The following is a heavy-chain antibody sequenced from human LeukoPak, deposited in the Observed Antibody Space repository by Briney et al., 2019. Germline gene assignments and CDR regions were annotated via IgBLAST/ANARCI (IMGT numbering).Heavy chain of an antibody. CDR1: GLTVSDNY. V-gene: IGHV3-53*01. D-gene: IGHD1-7*01. CDR2: IYSGGTA. Sequence: GGSLRLSCAASGLTVSDNYMSWVRQAPGKGLEWVSVIYSGGTAYYADSVKGRFTISRDNSKNTLYLQMNSLRAEDTAVYYCARGIRDRGNYNWGQGTLVTVSS. J-gene: IGHJ4*02. CDR3: ARGIRDRGNYN.